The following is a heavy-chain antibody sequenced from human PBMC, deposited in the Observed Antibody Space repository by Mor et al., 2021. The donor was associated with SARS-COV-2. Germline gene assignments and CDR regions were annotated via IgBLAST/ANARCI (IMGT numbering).Heavy chain of an antibody. CDR3: ATITPTSDTSGRYHYYFDN. J-gene: IGHJ4*02. Sequence: QPPGKGLEYIGYIYNTGGTYYSRSLQSRLTISVDTSKNQFSLRLSSVTAAATAVYYCATITPTSDTSGRYHYYFDNWGQGTLVTV. V-gene: IGHV4-30-4*07. CDR2: IYNTGGT. D-gene: IGHD3-22*01.